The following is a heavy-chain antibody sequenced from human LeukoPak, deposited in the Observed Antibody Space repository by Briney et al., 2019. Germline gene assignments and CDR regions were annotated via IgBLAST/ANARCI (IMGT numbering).Heavy chain of an antibody. D-gene: IGHD2-2*01. V-gene: IGHV3-30*04. CDR3: ARDTKFDY. CDR2: ISYDGSNK. CDR1: GFTFSSYA. Sequence: RGSLRLSCAASGFTFSSYAMHWVRQAPGKGLEWVAVISYDGSNKYYADSVKGRFTISRDNSKNTLYLQMNSLRAEDTAVYYCARDTKFDYWGQGTLVTVSS. J-gene: IGHJ4*02.